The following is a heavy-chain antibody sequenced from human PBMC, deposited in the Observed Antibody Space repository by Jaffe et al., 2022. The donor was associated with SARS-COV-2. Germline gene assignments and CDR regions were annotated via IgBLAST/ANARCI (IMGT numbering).Heavy chain of an antibody. J-gene: IGHJ6*02. CDR2: MNPNSGNT. V-gene: IGHV1-8*01. CDR3: ARLSPKKRYCSSTSCPRPGMDV. D-gene: IGHD2-2*01. CDR1: GYTFTSYD. Sequence: QVQLVQSGAEVKKPGASVKVSCKASGYTFTSYDINWVRQATGQGLEWMGWMNPNSGNTGYAQKFQGRVTMTRNTSISTAYMELSSLRSEDTAVYYCARLSPKKRYCSSTSCPRPGMDVWGQGTTVTVSS.